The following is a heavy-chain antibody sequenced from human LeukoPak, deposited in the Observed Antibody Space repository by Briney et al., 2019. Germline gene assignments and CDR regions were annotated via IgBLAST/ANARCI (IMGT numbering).Heavy chain of an antibody. CDR2: IHYSGST. CDR1: GGSINSYY. Sequence: SETLSLTCTVSGGSINSYYWSWIRQPPGKGLEWIGYIHYSGSTNYNPSLKSRVTISIDTSKNQFSLRLSSVTAADTAVYYCARSYGSGNYYRYFDYWGQGTLVTVSS. CDR3: ARSYGSGNYYRYFDY. D-gene: IGHD3-10*01. V-gene: IGHV4-59*01. J-gene: IGHJ4*02.